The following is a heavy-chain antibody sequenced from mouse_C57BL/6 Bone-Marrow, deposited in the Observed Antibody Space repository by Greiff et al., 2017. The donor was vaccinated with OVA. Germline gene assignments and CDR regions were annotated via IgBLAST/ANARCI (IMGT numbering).Heavy chain of an antibody. CDR3: ASPDYYGSSYGGYYFDY. CDR1: GYTFTSYD. V-gene: IGHV1-85*01. Sequence: VQLQQSGPELVKPGASVKLSCKASGYTFTSYDINWVKQRPGQGLEWIGWIYPRDGSTKYNEKFKGKATLTVDTSSSTAYMELHSLTSEDSAVYFCASPDYYGSSYGGYYFDYWGQGTTLTVSS. J-gene: IGHJ2*01. D-gene: IGHD1-1*01. CDR2: IYPRDGST.